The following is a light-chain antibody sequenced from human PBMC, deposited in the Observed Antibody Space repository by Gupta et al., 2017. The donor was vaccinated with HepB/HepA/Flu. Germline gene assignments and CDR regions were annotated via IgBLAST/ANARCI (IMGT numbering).Light chain of an antibody. CDR2: ETS. V-gene: IGLV7-46*01. Sequence: VVTQEPSLTVSPGGTVTLDCVSSTGAVTSGLYPYWLQQKPGQAPRTLIFETSKKHSWTPARFSGSLLGGKAVLTLSGGQYEAEAEYYWFVCYTGGWGVFGGGTKPTVL. CDR3: FVCYTGGWGV. J-gene: IGLJ2*01. CDR1: TGAVTSGLY.